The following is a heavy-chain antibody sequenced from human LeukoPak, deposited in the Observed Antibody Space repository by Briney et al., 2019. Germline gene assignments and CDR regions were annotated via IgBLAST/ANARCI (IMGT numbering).Heavy chain of an antibody. CDR2: IKQDGSEK. CDR3: ASVGTTVTTMDV. CDR1: GFTFSSYW. V-gene: IGHV3-7*01. Sequence: GGSLRLSCAASGFTFSSYWMNWVRQAPGKGLEWVANIKQDGSEKYYVDSVKGRFTISRDNAKNSLYLQMNSLRAEDTAVYYCASVGTTVTTMDVWGKGTTVTVSS. D-gene: IGHD4-11*01. J-gene: IGHJ6*04.